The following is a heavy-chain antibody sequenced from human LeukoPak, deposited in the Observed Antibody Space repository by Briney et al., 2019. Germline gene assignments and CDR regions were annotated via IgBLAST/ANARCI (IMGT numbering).Heavy chain of an antibody. CDR2: INHSGST. CDR3: ARGNRVGSSGYYYASSHRPHFDY. Sequence: SPSETLSLTCTVSGGSISSYYWSWIRQPPGKGLEWIGEINHSGSTNYNPSLKSRVTISVDTSKNQFSLKLSSVTAADTAVYYCARGNRVGSSGYYYASSHRPHFDYWGQGTLVTVSS. D-gene: IGHD3-22*01. V-gene: IGHV4-34*01. J-gene: IGHJ4*02. CDR1: GGSISSYY.